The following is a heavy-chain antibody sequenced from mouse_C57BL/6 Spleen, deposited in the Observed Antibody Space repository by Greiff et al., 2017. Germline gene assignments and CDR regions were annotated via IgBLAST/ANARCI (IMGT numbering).Heavy chain of an antibody. V-gene: IGHV1-72*01. J-gene: IGHJ3*01. CDR1: GYTFTSSW. CDR3: ARSSSGPFAY. Sequence: QVQLQQPGAELVKPGASVKLSCKASGYTFTSSWMHWVKQRPGRGLAGIGRIDPNSGGTKYNEKFKSKATLTVDKPSSTAYMQLSSLTSEDSAVYYCARSSSGPFAYWGQGTLGTVSA. D-gene: IGHD3-2*02. CDR2: IDPNSGGT.